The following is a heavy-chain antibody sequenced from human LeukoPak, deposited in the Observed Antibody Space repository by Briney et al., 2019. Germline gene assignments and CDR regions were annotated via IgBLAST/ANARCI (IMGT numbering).Heavy chain of an antibody. J-gene: IGHJ6*03. CDR1: GYSFSSHW. Sequence: GESLKISCKGSGYSFSSHWIGWVRQMPGKGLEWMGIIYPGDSDIRYSPSFQGQVTISADKSISTAYLQWSSLKASDTAMYYCARLVVVPAAMGGYYYYYYMDVWGKGTTVTISS. CDR2: IYPGDSDI. D-gene: IGHD2-2*01. CDR3: ARLVVVPAAMGGYYYYYYMDV. V-gene: IGHV5-51*01.